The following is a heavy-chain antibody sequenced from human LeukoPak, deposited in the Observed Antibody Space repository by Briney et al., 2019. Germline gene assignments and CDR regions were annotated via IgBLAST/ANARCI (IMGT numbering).Heavy chain of an antibody. CDR3: AGSSSWYDPLDY. V-gene: IGHV4-34*01. D-gene: IGHD6-13*01. Sequence: SETLSLTCAVSGGSFSGYYWSWIRQPPGKGLEWIGEINHSGSTNYNPSLKSRVTISVDTSKNQFSLKLSSMTAVDTAVYYCAGSSSWYDPLDYWGQGTLVTVSS. CDR2: INHSGST. J-gene: IGHJ4*02. CDR1: GGSFSGYY.